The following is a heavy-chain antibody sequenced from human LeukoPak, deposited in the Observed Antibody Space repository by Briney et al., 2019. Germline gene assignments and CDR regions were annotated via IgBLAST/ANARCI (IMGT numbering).Heavy chain of an antibody. CDR1: GGSISSSSYY. CDR3: ARPFWGSYRAFDY. J-gene: IGHJ4*02. D-gene: IGHD3-16*02. CDR2: IYYSGST. V-gene: IGHV4-39*01. Sequence: SETLSLTCTVSGGSISSSSYYWGWIRQPPGKGLEWIGSIYYSGSTYYNPSLKSRVTISVDTSKNQFPLKLSSVTAADTAVYYCARPFWGSYRAFDYWGQGTLVTVSS.